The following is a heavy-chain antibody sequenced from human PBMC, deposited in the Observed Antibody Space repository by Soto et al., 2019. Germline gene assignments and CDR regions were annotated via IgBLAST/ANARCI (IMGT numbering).Heavy chain of an antibody. J-gene: IGHJ4*02. CDR2: ISYDGSNK. V-gene: IGHV3-30-3*01. CDR3: ARPNNYYDFWSGYSFGF. D-gene: IGHD3-3*01. CDR1: GFTFSSYA. Sequence: QVQLVESGGGVVQPGRSLRLSCAASGFTFSSYAMHWVRQAPGKGLGWVAVISYDGSNKYYADSVKGRFTISRDNSKNTLYLQMNSLRAEDTAVYYCARPNNYYDFWSGYSFGFWGQGTLVTVSS.